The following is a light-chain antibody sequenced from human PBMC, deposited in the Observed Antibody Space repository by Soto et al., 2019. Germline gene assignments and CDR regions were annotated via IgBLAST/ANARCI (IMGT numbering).Light chain of an antibody. Sequence: EVVLTQSPGTLSLSPEERATLSCRASQSVSSSYLAWYQQKPGQAPRLLIYGASSRATGIPDRFSGSGSGTDFSLTISRLEPEDFAVYYCQQYGSSPRTFCQGTKADNK. V-gene: IGKV3-20*01. CDR2: GAS. CDR3: QQYGSSPRT. J-gene: IGKJ1*01. CDR1: QSVSSSY.